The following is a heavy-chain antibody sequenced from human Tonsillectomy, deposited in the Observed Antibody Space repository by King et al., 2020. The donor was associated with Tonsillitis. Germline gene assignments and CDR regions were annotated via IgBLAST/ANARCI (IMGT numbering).Heavy chain of an antibody. D-gene: IGHD6-13*01. V-gene: IGHV3-48*02. CDR1: GFSFSNYG. Sequence: VQLVESGGGLVQPGGSLRLSCAASGFSFSNYGMNWVRQAPGTGLEWIAFITTSGSITHYGGSVKGQFTISRDNAKNSLYLQMNSLRDGDTAVYYCATEPRGGEAAGTAFDFWGQGTMVTVSS. J-gene: IGHJ3*01. CDR2: ITTSGSIT. CDR3: ATEPRGGEAAGTAFDF.